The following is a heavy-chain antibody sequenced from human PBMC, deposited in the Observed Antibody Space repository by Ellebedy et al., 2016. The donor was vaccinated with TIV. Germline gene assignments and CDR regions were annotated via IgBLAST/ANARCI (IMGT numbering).Heavy chain of an antibody. Sequence: LRLXXTVSGDSILSRTNYWSWIRQAAGKGLEWIGHIYTSGSTKYNPSLKSRLTMSVDTSTKTFSLNLTSVTAADTAVYYCARLAARPGSPYFYYLDVWGKGTTVTVSS. CDR1: GDSILSRTNY. CDR3: ARLAARPGSPYFYYLDV. CDR2: IYTSGST. J-gene: IGHJ6*03. V-gene: IGHV4-61*09. D-gene: IGHD6-6*01.